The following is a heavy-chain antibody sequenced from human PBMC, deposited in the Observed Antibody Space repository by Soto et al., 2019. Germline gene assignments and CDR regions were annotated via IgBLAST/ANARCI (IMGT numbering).Heavy chain of an antibody. Sequence: QVKLVQSGTEVKRPGASVKISCKASGYTFTNYYMHWVRQAPGQDLEWMGVINPGSGTTNYAQRCQGRVTMTSDTSTSTVYVEGTSLRSEDTAQYSCAREFVTYYGMDVWGQGTTVSVSS. CDR2: INPGSGTT. V-gene: IGHV1-46*01. CDR1: GYTFTNYY. CDR3: AREFVTYYGMDV. D-gene: IGHD3-16*01. J-gene: IGHJ6*02.